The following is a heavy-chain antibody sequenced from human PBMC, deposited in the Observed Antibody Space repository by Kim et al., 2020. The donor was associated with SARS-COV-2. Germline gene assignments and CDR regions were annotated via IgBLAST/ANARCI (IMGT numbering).Heavy chain of an antibody. CDR3: AKGSVAVTARPSLYYWF. CDR2: IWYDGSNK. V-gene: IGHV3-33*06. Sequence: GGSLRLSCAASGFTFSSYGMHWVRQAPGKGLEWVSVIWYDGSNKYYADSVKGRFTISRDNSKNTLYLQMNSLRTEDTAVYYCAKGSVAVTARPSLYYWF. J-gene: IGHJ5*01. D-gene: IGHD6-19*01. CDR1: GFTFSSYG.